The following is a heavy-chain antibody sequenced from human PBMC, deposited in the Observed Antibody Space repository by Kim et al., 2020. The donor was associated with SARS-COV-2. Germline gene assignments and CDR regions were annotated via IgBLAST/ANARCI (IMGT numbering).Heavy chain of an antibody. D-gene: IGHD3-10*01. Sequence: GGSLRRSCAASGFTFSSSWMHWVRQAPGEGLMWVSRMNSDGSVINYADSVKGRFTVSRDNAKNTLYLQMNSLRVEDTALYYCATAGNYRFDNWGQGTLVT. CDR2: MNSDGSVI. V-gene: IGHV3-74*01. CDR1: GFTFSSSW. CDR3: ATAGNYRFDN. J-gene: IGHJ4*02.